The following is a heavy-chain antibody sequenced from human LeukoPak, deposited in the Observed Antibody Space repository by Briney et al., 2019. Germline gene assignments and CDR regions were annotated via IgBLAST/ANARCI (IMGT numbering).Heavy chain of an antibody. CDR3: ARVKYGDRIFDY. Sequence: SETLSLTCTVSGGSISSYYWSWIRQRPGEGLEWIGYIYYSGNTYYNSSLKSRLTISVDTSKNQFSLKLSSVTAADTAAYYCARVKYGDRIFDYWGQGTLVTVSS. J-gene: IGHJ4*02. D-gene: IGHD4-17*01. CDR2: IYYSGNT. V-gene: IGHV4-59*06. CDR1: GGSISSYY.